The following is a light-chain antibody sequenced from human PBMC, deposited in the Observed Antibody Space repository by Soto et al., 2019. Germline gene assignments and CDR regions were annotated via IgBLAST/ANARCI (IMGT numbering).Light chain of an antibody. Sequence: QSVLTQPASVSGSPGQSITISCTGTSSDVGGYNYVSWYQQHPGKAPKLMIYEVSNRPSGVSNRFSGSKSGNTASLTISGLLAEDEADYYCSSYTSGSALVVFGTGTKVTVL. CDR2: EVS. J-gene: IGLJ1*01. CDR3: SSYTSGSALVV. CDR1: SSDVGGYNY. V-gene: IGLV2-14*01.